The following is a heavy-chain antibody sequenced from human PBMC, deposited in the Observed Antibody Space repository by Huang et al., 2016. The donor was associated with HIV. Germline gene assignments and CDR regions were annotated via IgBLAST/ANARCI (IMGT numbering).Heavy chain of an antibody. J-gene: IGHJ4*02. V-gene: IGHV3-21*01. Sequence: EVQLVESGGGLVKPGGSLRFSCAASGFTFSSYSMNWVRQAPGKGLEWVSSISSSSSYIYYADSVKGRFTISRDNAKNSLYLQMNSRRAEDTAVYYCASAVAGTLFDYWGQGTLVTVST. CDR1: GFTFSSYS. D-gene: IGHD6-19*01. CDR3: ASAVAGTLFDY. CDR2: ISSSSSYI.